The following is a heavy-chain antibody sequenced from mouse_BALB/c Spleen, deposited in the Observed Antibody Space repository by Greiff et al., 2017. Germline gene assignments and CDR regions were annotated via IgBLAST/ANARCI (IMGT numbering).Heavy chain of an antibody. J-gene: IGHJ2*01. Sequence: VKLVESGAELAKPGASVKMSCKASGYTFTSYWMHWVKQRPGQGLEWIGYINPSTGYTEYNQKFKDKATLTADKSSSTAYMQLSSLTSEDSAVYYCARFYYGNWGQGTTLTVSS. CDR3: ARFYYGN. V-gene: IGHV1-7*01. CDR2: INPSTGYT. D-gene: IGHD2-1*01. CDR1: GYTFTSYW.